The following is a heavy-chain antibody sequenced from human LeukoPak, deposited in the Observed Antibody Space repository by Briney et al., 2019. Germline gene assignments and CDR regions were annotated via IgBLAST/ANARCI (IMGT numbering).Heavy chain of an antibody. CDR1: GGSFSAYY. Sequence: TSETLSLTCAVYGGSFSAYYWSWIRQPPGKGLEWIGEINHSGSTNYNPSLKSRVTISVDTSKNQFSLKLRSVTAADTAVYYCARGEITIFGVAGILWYFDLWGRGTLVTVSS. CDR3: ARGEITIFGVAGILWYFDL. V-gene: IGHV4-34*01. CDR2: INHSGST. J-gene: IGHJ2*01. D-gene: IGHD3-3*01.